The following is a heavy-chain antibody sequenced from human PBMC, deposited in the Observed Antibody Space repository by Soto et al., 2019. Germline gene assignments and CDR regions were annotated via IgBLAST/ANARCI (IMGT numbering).Heavy chain of an antibody. CDR1: GFSLSTRGVGVG. V-gene: IGHV2-5*02. D-gene: IGHD3-16*02. CDR3: ARWGSSRLDY. J-gene: IGHJ4*02. CDR2: IYWDDDK. Sequence: QITLKESGPTLVKPTQTLTLTCTFSGFSLSTRGVGVGVGWIRQPPGKALEWLALIYWDDDKLYSPSLKTRVTITKDTSKNQVVLTMTNMDPVDTATYYCARWGSSRLDYWGQGTLVTVSS.